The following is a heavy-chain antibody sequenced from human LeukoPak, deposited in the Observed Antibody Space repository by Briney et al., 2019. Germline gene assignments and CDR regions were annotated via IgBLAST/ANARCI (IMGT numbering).Heavy chain of an antibody. J-gene: IGHJ4*02. V-gene: IGHV1-46*01. Sequence: ASVKVSCKASGYTFTGYYMHWVRQAPGQGLEWMGIINPSGGSTSYAQKFQGRVTMTRDTSTSTVYMELSSLRSEDTAVYYCARDKRIAAAGTRFPYYWGQGTLVTVSS. CDR2: INPSGGST. CDR3: ARDKRIAAAGTRFPYY. D-gene: IGHD6-13*01. CDR1: GYTFTGYY.